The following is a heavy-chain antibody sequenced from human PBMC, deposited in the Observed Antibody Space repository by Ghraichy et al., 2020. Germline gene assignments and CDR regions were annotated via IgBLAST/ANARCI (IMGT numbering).Heavy chain of an antibody. V-gene: IGHV3-30*18. Sequence: GESLNISCAASGFTFSISDMHWVRQAPGKGLEWVAHVTPNGRNNYYADSVKGRFTISRDNSRNTVYLQMNSLRADDTAVYFCANGPRSGAFDIWGQGTMVTVSS. CDR3: ANGPRSGAFDI. J-gene: IGHJ3*02. CDR1: GFTFSISD. CDR2: VTPNGRNN. D-gene: IGHD6-25*01.